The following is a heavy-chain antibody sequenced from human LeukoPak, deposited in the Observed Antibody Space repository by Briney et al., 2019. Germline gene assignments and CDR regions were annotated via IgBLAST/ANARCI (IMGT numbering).Heavy chain of an antibody. D-gene: IGHD6-19*01. J-gene: IGHJ3*02. V-gene: IGHV4-30-4*08. CDR2: IYYSGST. Sequence: SQTLSLTCTVSGGSISSGDYYWSWIRQPPGKGLEWIGYIYYSGSTYYNPSLKSRVTISVDMSKNQFSLKLSSVTAADTAVYYCARPGQWLGSFDIWGQGTMVTVSS. CDR3: ARPGQWLGSFDI. CDR1: GGSISSGDYY.